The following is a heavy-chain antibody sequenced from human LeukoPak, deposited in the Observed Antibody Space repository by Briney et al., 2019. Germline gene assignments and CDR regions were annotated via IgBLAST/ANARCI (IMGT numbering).Heavy chain of an antibody. CDR3: AKALGVCSSTSCQGYYFDY. Sequence: PGGSLRLSCAASGFTVSSNYMSWVRQAPGKGLEWVSVIYSGGSTYYADSVKGRFTISRDNSKNTLYLQMNSLRAEDTAVYYCAKALGVCSSTSCQGYYFDYWGQGTLVTVSS. CDR2: IYSGGST. V-gene: IGHV3-53*01. J-gene: IGHJ4*02. D-gene: IGHD2-2*01. CDR1: GFTVSSNY.